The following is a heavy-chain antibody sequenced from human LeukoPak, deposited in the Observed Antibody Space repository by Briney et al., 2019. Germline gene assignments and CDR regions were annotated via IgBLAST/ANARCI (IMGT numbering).Heavy chain of an antibody. J-gene: IGHJ3*02. D-gene: IGHD3-22*01. V-gene: IGHV3-23*01. Sequence: PGGSLRLSCAASGFTFSSYAMSWVRQAPGKGLEWVSAISGSGGSTYYADSVKGRFTISRDNSKNTLYLQMNSLRAEDTAVYYCARGDYYDSSGFFNDAFDIWGQGTLVTVSS. CDR2: ISGSGGST. CDR3: ARGDYYDSSGFFNDAFDI. CDR1: GFTFSSYA.